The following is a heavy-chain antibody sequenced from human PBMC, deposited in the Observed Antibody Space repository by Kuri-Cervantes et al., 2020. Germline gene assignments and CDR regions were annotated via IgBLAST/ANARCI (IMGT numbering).Heavy chain of an antibody. CDR2: IYHSGST. CDR3: ARNVFSFDY. J-gene: IGHJ4*02. V-gene: IGHV4-38-2*01. Sequence: GSLRLSCVVSGFSISSGYYWGWIRQPPGKGLEWIGSIYHSGSTYYNPSLKRRVTISVDTSKNQFSLKLSSVTAADTAVYYCARNVFSFDYWGQGTLVTVSS. CDR1: GFSISSGYY.